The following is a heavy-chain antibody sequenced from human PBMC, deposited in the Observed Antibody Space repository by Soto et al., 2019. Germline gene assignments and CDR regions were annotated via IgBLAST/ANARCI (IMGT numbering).Heavy chain of an antibody. Sequence: TSETLSLTCAVYGGSFSGYYWSWIRQPPGKGLEWIGEINHSGSTNYNPSLKSRVTISVDTSKNQFSLKLSSVTAADTAVYYCARVRGSSGWYDYWGQGTLVT. D-gene: IGHD6-13*01. V-gene: IGHV4-34*01. J-gene: IGHJ4*02. CDR3: ARVRGSSGWYDY. CDR2: INHSGST. CDR1: GGSFSGYY.